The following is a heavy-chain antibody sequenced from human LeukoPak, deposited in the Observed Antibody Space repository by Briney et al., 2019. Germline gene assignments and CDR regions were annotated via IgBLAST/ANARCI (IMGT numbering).Heavy chain of an antibody. CDR3: ARVGGYGSGSYMYMDV. J-gene: IGHJ6*03. CDR1: GGSLSSYY. V-gene: IGHV4-59*01. Sequence: PSETLSLTCTVSGGSLSSYYWSWIRQPPGKGLEWIGYIYYSGSTNYNPSLKSRVTISVDTSKNQFSLKLSSVTAADTAVYYCARVGGYGSGSYMYMDVWGKGTTVTVSS. D-gene: IGHD3-10*01. CDR2: IYYSGST.